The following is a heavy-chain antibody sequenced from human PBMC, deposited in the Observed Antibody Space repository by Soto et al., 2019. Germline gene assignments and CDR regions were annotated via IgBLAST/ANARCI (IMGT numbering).Heavy chain of an antibody. Sequence: QVPLVESGGGAVQAGRSLRLSCAASGFSFSSYSLDWVRQAPGKGLEWVAAIWYDGSKTLYAESVKGRFTISRDNSQKTMFLQINSLRAEDTAVYYCARDGSMHAFDIWGQGTMVTVSS. CDR3: ARDGSMHAFDI. CDR1: GFSFSSYS. V-gene: IGHV3-33*01. D-gene: IGHD2-8*01. J-gene: IGHJ3*02. CDR2: IWYDGSKT.